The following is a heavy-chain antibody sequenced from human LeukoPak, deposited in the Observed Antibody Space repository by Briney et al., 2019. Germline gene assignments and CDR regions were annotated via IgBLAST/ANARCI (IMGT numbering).Heavy chain of an antibody. CDR1: GGSFSGYY. CDR2: INHSGST. CDR3: ARVIVWGSYRFTIYYFDY. J-gene: IGHJ4*02. V-gene: IGHV4-34*01. Sequence: PSETLSLTCAVYGGSFSGYYWSWIRQPPGKGLEWIGEINHSGSTNYNPSLKSRVTMSVDTSKNQFSLKLSSVTAADTAVYYCARVIVWGSYRFTIYYFDYWGQGTLVTVSS. D-gene: IGHD3-16*02.